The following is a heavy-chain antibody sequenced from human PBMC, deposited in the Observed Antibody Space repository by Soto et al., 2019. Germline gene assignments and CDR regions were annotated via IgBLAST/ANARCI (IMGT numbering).Heavy chain of an antibody. CDR1: GYSVYSNSAA. D-gene: IGHD6-19*01. V-gene: IGHV6-1*01. CDR2: TYYRSKWYN. Sequence: SHTLSLTCAVSGYSVYSNSAAWNLIRQSPSRGLEWPGRTYYRSKWYNDYAVSVKSRITINPDTSKNQFYLQLNSVTPEDTAVYYCAREQLIAEAGIGQYNYGMDVWGQGTTGTVS. J-gene: IGHJ6*02. CDR3: AREQLIAEAGIGQYNYGMDV.